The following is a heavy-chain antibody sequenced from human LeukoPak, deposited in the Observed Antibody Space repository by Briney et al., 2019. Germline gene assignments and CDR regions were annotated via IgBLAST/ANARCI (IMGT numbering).Heavy chain of an antibody. CDR3: ARDSVFGRDYYDMDV. CDR2: INPKSGGT. V-gene: IGHV1-2*02. D-gene: IGHD3-10*02. J-gene: IGHJ6*03. Sequence: ASVKVSCKASGYTFTGYYMHWVRQAPGQGLEWMGWINPKSGGTNYAQKFQGRVTMTRDTSTSTDYMEMSRLRSDDTAMYYCARDSVFGRDYYDMDVWGKGTTVTVSS. CDR1: GYTFTGYY.